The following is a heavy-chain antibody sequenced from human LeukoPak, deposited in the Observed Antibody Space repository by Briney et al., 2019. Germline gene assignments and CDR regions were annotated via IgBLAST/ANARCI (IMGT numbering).Heavy chain of an antibody. D-gene: IGHD4-17*01. CDR3: ARLYGDYGGDWFDP. CDR1: GYTFTGYF. V-gene: IGHV1-2*02. J-gene: IGHJ5*02. Sequence: ASVKVSCKASGYTFTGYFIHWVRQAPGQGLEWMGWINPNGGGPNYAQKFQGRVTMTRDTSISTAYMELSRLRSDDTAVYYCARLYGDYGGDWFDPWGQGTLVTVSS. CDR2: INPNGGGP.